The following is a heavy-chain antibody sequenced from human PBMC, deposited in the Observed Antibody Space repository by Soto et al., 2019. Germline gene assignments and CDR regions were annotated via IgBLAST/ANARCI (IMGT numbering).Heavy chain of an antibody. J-gene: IGHJ4*02. CDR1: GSTFRSFG. D-gene: IGHD3-22*01. CDR2: ISYDGSNK. Sequence: QVQLVESGGGVVQPGRSLRLSCAASGSTFRSFGMHWVRQAPGTGLEWVAAISYDGSNKNYVDSVKGRFTISRDNSDNTLYLQMNSLRAEDTAVYYCAKDTYYHDSTGYYGFDYWGQGTLVSVSS. CDR3: AKDTYYHDSTGYYGFDY. V-gene: IGHV3-30*18.